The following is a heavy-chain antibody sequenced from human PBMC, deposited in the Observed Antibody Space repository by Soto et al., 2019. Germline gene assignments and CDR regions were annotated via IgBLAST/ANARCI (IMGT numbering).Heavy chain of an antibody. CDR1: GFSVTNNY. CDR2: IDIGGNT. Sequence: EVQVVESGGGLVQPGGSLRLSCAASGFSVTNNYMNWVRQAPGKGLEWVSIIDIGGNTYYADSVKDRFTISRDNSRNTLYLHMDSLRAKGTAVYYCARGRGSTGYLGREHYFDYWGQGTLVTVSP. D-gene: IGHD2-2*01. CDR3: ARGRGSTGYLGREHYFDY. V-gene: IGHV3-66*01. J-gene: IGHJ4*02.